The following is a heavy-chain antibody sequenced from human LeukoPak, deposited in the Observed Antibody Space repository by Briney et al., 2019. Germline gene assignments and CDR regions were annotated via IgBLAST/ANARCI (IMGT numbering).Heavy chain of an antibody. CDR3: ARAYSSGRYYFDY. CDR1: GGSISSYY. J-gene: IGHJ4*02. CDR2: IYYSGST. Sequence: SETLSLTCTVSGGSISSYYWSWIRQPPGKGLEWIGSIYYSGSTYYNPSLKSRVTISVDTSKNQFSLKLSSVTAADTAVYYCARAYSSGRYYFDYWGQGTLVTVSS. D-gene: IGHD6-19*01. V-gene: IGHV4-59*12.